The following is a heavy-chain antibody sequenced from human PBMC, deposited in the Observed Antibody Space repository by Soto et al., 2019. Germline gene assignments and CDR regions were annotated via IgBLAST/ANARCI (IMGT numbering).Heavy chain of an antibody. CDR1: GFTFGDSY. V-gene: IGHV3-11*06. CDR3: AREYTAWPLAYGLDV. D-gene: IGHD2-2*02. J-gene: IGHJ6*02. CDR2: ISPGSRYP. Sequence: PGRSLRLSCAGSGFTFGDSYMSWIRQAPGKGLEWLSYISPGSRYPAYADSVKGRFTISRDNAKRPLYLQMMSLTAEDTAIYYCAREYTAWPLAYGLDVWGQGTTVTVSS.